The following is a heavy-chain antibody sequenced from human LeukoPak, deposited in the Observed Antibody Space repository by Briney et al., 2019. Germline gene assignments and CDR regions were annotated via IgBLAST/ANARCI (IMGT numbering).Heavy chain of an antibody. CDR1: GYTFTGYY. J-gene: IGHJ4*02. Sequence: GASVKVSCKASGYTFTGYYMHWVRQAPGQGLEWMGWVDPNSGGTNYAQKFQGRVTMTRDTSISTAYMVLNRLRSDDTAVYYCARSKDILTGYCFDYWGQGTLVTVSS. V-gene: IGHV1-2*02. CDR3: ARSKDILTGYCFDY. D-gene: IGHD3-9*01. CDR2: VDPNSGGT.